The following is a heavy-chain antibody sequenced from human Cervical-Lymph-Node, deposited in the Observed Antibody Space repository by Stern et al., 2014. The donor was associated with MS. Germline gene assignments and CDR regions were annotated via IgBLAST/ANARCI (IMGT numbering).Heavy chain of an antibody. Sequence: EVQLVESGPEVKRPGASLKLSCQASGYTFTSYWIRWVRQTPGKGLEWIAIIFPGGSDMRYSPSFQGRVTISSDKSSSTAYLQGNNLKASDTAIYYCARQRYFDYWGQGTLVTVSS. CDR2: IFPGGSDM. J-gene: IGHJ4*02. V-gene: IGHV5-51*01. CDR1: GYTFTSYW. CDR3: ARQRYFDY.